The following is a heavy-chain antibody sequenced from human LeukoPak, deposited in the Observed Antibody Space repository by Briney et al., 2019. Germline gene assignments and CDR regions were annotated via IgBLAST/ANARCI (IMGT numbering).Heavy chain of an antibody. Sequence: SGGSLRLSCAASGFTFSNYAMRWVRQAPGKGLEWVSGISGSGDSTYYADSVKGRFTISRDNAKNSLYLQMNSLRAEDTAVYYCARIAVTYTFDYWGQGTLVTVSS. CDR1: GFTFSNYA. CDR2: ISGSGDST. V-gene: IGHV3-23*01. J-gene: IGHJ4*02. D-gene: IGHD4-17*01. CDR3: ARIAVTYTFDY.